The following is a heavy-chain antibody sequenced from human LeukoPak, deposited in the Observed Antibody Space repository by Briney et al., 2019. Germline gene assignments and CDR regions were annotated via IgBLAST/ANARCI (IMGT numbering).Heavy chain of an antibody. CDR3: AKYGNSGWVIDN. Sequence: SETLSLTRTVSGGSIGSDYWTWIRQPPGKGLEYIGYIYYTGGTNYNPSLKSRVTISVDTSKNQFSLKLSSVTAADTAVYSCAKYGNSGWVIDNWGQGTLVTVSS. CDR1: GGSIGSDY. V-gene: IGHV4-59*08. J-gene: IGHJ4*02. D-gene: IGHD6-19*01. CDR2: IYYTGGT.